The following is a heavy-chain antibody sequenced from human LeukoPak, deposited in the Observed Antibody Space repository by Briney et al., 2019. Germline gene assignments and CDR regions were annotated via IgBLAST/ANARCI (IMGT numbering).Heavy chain of an antibody. D-gene: IGHD3-22*01. CDR2: IYYSVST. Sequence: SETLSLTCTVSGGSISSSTYYWGWIRQPPGKGLEWIGSIYYSVSTYYNPSLKSRVTISVDTSKNQFSLKLSSVTAADTAVYYCARHTTPGDYDRSGYDYWGQGTLVTVSS. CDR3: ARHTTPGDYDRSGYDY. J-gene: IGHJ4*02. V-gene: IGHV4-39*01. CDR1: GGSISSSTYY.